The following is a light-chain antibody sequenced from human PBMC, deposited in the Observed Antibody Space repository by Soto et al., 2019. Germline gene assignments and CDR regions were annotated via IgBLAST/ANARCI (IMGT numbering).Light chain of an antibody. V-gene: IGKV2-28*01. CDR2: LGS. CDR1: QSLLHSNGYNY. J-gene: IGKJ1*01. Sequence: DIVMTPSPLSLPVTPGEPASISCRSSQSLLHSNGYNYLDWYLQKPGQSPQLLIYLGSNRASGVPDRVSGSGSGTDFTLKISRVEAEDVGVYYCMQALQTPPTFGQGTKVEIK. CDR3: MQALQTPPT.